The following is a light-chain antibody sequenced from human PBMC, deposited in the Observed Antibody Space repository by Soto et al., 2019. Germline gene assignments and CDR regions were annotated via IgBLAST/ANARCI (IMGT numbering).Light chain of an antibody. CDR1: QSISSS. CDR3: QQYVGSSIT. CDR2: DAS. J-gene: IGKJ5*01. V-gene: IGKV3-20*01. Sequence: EIVLTQSPGTLSLSPGERATLSCRASQSISSSLAWYQQKPGLAPTLLISDASNRASGVPDRFTGGGSGTDFSLTFRRLEPEDFALYYCQQYVGSSITFGQGTRLEIK.